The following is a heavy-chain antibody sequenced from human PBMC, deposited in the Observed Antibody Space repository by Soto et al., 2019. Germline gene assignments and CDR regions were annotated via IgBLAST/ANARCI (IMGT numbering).Heavy chain of an antibody. Sequence: EVQLEESGGGLLQPGGSLRLSCTASGFTFSSYWMHWVRQAPGKGLVWVSGINSEGSSTTYADSVKGRFTISTHNAKNTLYLQMNSLRAEDTAVYYSGRVRLSYGLALDYWGQGTLVTVSS. CDR1: GFTFSSYW. V-gene: IGHV3-74*01. CDR3: GRVRLSYGLALDY. D-gene: IGHD5-18*01. J-gene: IGHJ4*02. CDR2: INSEGSST.